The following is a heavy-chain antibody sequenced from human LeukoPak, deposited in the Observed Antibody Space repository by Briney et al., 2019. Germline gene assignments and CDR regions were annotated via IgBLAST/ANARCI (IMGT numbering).Heavy chain of an antibody. J-gene: IGHJ4*02. CDR2: VDHSGRP. CDR3: ARLDASLAHLSGSFPDY. D-gene: IGHD3-10*01. Sequence: SETLSLTCTVSGGSITNSDYFWGWIRQPPGKGLEWMGNVDHSGRPHRNPSLMGRVTINADRSRNQFSLNLSSVTAADTAVYFCARLDASLAHLSGSFPDYWGQGALVTVSS. V-gene: IGHV4-39*01. CDR1: GGSITNSDYF.